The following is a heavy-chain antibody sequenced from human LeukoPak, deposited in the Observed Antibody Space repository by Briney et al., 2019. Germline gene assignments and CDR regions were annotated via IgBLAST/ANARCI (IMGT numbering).Heavy chain of an antibody. D-gene: IGHD5-24*01. V-gene: IGHV1-8*03. J-gene: IGHJ4*02. CDR1: GYTFTSYG. CDR2: MNPNSGNT. Sequence: GASVKVSCKASGYTFTSYGISWVRQAPGQGLEWMGWMNPNSGNTGYAQKFQGRVTITRNTSISTAYMELSSLRSEDTAVYYCARSMAPDDFDYWGQGTLVTVSS. CDR3: ARSMAPDDFDY.